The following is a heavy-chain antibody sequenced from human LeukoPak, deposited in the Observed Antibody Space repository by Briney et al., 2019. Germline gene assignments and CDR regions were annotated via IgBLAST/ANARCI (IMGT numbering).Heavy chain of an antibody. CDR1: GYTFTSYG. Sequence: RVASVKVSCKASGYTFTSYGISWVRQAPGQGLEWMGWISAYNGNTNYAQKLQGRVTMTTDTSTSTAYMELRSLRSDDTAVYYCARTPTISYGFNWFDPWGQGTLVTVSS. CDR3: ARTPTISYGFNWFDP. V-gene: IGHV1-18*01. CDR2: ISAYNGNT. J-gene: IGHJ5*02. D-gene: IGHD5-18*01.